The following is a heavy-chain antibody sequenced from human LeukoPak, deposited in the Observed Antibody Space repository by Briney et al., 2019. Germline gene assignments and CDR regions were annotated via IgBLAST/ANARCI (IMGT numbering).Heavy chain of an antibody. CDR1: GFTFSTFA. D-gene: IGHD3-22*01. Sequence: GGSLGLSCAASGFTFSTFAMIWVRQPPGKGLEWVSSIFPSGGEIHYADSVRGRFTISRDNSKSTLSLQMNSLRAEDTAVYYCAKAGPMKLQHYFDYWGQGTLVTVSS. J-gene: IGHJ4*02. CDR3: AKAGPMKLQHYFDY. CDR2: IFPSGGEI. V-gene: IGHV3-23*01.